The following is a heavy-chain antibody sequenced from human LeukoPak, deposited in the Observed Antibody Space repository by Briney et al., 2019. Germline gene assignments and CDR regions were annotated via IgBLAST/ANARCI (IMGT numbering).Heavy chain of an antibody. V-gene: IGHV3-7*05. CDR2: IKQEGSGK. Sequence: GGSLRLSCAASGFTFGSYWMSWVRQAPGKGLEFVANIKQEGSGKYYVDSVKGRFTISRDNAKNSLYLQMNGLRAEDTAVYYCAANGGPFDFWGQGTLVTVSA. D-gene: IGHD6-25*01. CDR3: AANGGPFDF. CDR1: GFTFGSYW. J-gene: IGHJ4*02.